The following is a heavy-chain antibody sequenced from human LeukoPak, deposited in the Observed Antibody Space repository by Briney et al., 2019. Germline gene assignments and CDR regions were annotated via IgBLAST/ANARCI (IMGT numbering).Heavy chain of an antibody. Sequence: ASVKVSCKASGYTFTGYYMHWVRQAPGQGLEWMGWINPNSGGTNYAQKFQGRVTMTRDTSISTAYMELSRLRSDDTAVYYCARDLVYHDSSGYPDYWGQGTLVTVSS. CDR3: ARDLVYHDSSGYPDY. V-gene: IGHV1-2*02. D-gene: IGHD3-22*01. CDR1: GYTFTGYY. J-gene: IGHJ4*02. CDR2: INPNSGGT.